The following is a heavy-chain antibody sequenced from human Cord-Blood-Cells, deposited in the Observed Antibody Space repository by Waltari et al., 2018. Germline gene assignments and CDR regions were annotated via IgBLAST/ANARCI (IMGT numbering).Heavy chain of an antibody. J-gene: IGHJ3*02. D-gene: IGHD1-26*01. CDR3: AKQGLLGDAFDI. CDR1: GFTFDDYA. CDR2: ISWNSGSI. Sequence: EVQLVESGGGLVQPGRSLRLSCAASGFTFDDYAMHWVRQAPGKGLECVSGISWNSGSIGYADSVKGRFTISRDNAKNSLYLQMNSLRAEDMALYYCAKQGLLGDAFDIWGQGTMVTVSS. V-gene: IGHV3-9*03.